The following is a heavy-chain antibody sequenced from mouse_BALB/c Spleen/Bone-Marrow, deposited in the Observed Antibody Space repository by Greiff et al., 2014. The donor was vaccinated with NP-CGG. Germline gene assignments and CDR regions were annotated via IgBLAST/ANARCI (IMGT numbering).Heavy chain of an antibody. CDR2: ISTYSGNT. D-gene: IGHD2-1*01. CDR1: GYTFTDYA. Sequence: VKLVESGPELVRPGVSVMISCKGSGYTFTDYAMHWVKQSHAKSLEWIGVISTYSGNTNYNQKFKGKATMTVDKSSSTAYMELARLTSEDSAIYYCASPIYYGNYEGFAYWGQGTLVTVSA. CDR3: ASPIYYGNYEGFAY. V-gene: IGHV1-67*01. J-gene: IGHJ3*01.